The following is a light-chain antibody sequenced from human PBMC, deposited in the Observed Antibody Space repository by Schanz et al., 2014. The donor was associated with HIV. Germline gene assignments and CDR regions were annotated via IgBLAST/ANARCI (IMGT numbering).Light chain of an antibody. V-gene: IGLV2-14*03. CDR3: SSYTSSNTVI. CDR2: DVT. Sequence: QSALTQPASVSGSPGQSVTISCTGSSSNVGVYEHVSWYQHHPGKAPKLIIYDVTKRPSGVPDRFSGSKSGNTASLTISGLQPEDEAHYYCSSYTSSNTVIFGGGTKVTVL. J-gene: IGLJ2*01. CDR1: SSNVGVYEH.